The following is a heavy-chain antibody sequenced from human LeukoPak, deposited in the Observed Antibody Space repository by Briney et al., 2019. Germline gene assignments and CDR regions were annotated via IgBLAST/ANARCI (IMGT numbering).Heavy chain of an antibody. CDR1: GGSFSGYY. J-gene: IGHJ5*02. Sequence: SETLSLTCAVYGGSFSGYYWSWIRQPPGKGLEWIGEINHSGSTNYNPSLKSRVTISVDTSKNQFSLKLSSVTAADTAVYYCARSYGSGSYYRGSFFSRWFDPWGQGTLVTVSS. D-gene: IGHD3-10*01. CDR3: ARSYGSGSYYRGSFFSRWFDP. CDR2: INHSGST. V-gene: IGHV4-34*01.